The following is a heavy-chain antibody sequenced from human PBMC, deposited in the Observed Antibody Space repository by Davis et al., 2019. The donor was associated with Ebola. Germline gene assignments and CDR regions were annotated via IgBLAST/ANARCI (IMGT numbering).Heavy chain of an antibody. CDR1: GFTFSSYW. D-gene: IGHD6-6*01. CDR2: IKQDGSEK. Sequence: GGSLRLSCAASGFTFSSYWMSWVRQAPGKGLEWVANIKQDGSEKYYVDSVKGRFTISRDNAKNSLYLQMNSLRAEDTAAYYCARESSIAALFTWGQGTLVTVSS. V-gene: IGHV3-7*01. J-gene: IGHJ5*02. CDR3: ARESSIAALFT.